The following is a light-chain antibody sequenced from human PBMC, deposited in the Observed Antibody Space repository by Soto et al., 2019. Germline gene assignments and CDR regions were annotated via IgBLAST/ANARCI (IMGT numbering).Light chain of an antibody. J-gene: IGKJ1*01. Sequence: EIVLTQSPGTLSLAPGERVTLSYRASQSVNSSYLAWYQHKPGQAPRLLIYGASTRATGIPDRFSGSGSGTDFTLTIASLEPGDFGVYYCQQYGNSPQTLGKGTTVDIK. V-gene: IGKV3-20*01. CDR1: QSVNSSY. CDR3: QQYGNSPQT. CDR2: GAS.